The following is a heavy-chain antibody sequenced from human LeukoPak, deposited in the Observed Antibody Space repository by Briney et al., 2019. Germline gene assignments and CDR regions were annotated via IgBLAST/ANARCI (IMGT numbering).Heavy chain of an antibody. CDR3: ARGAADRNNYYYYIDV. D-gene: IGHD1/OR15-1a*01. V-gene: IGHV4-34*01. CDR1: GGSFNTYY. J-gene: IGHJ6*03. Sequence: SETLSLTCAVYGGSFNTYYWNWIRQSPGKGLEWIGEINHTGTTNYNPSLKSRFTISVDTSKNQFSLKPTSVTAADTAVYYCARGAADRNNYYYYIDVWGKGTTVTVSS. CDR2: INHTGTT.